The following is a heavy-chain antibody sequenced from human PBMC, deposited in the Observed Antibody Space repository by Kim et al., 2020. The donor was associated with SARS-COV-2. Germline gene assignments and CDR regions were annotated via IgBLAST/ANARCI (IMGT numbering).Heavy chain of an antibody. CDR1: GFTFSSYG. CDR2: ISYDGSNK. J-gene: IGHJ4*02. V-gene: IGHV3-30*18. CDR3: AKGYYDSSGYYCNY. D-gene: IGHD3-22*01. Sequence: GGSLRLSCAASGFTFSSYGMHWVRQAPGKGLEWVAVISYDGSNKYYADSVKGRFTISRDNSKNTLYLQMNSLRAEDTAVYYCAKGYYDSSGYYCNYWGQG.